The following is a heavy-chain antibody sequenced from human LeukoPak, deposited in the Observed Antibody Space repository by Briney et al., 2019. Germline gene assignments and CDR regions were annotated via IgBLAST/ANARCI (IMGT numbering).Heavy chain of an antibody. Sequence: SETLSLTCTVSGGSVNGYYWNWIRQAPGKGLEWIGFIHYSGLTVYSPSLQSRVSMSVDTSRNQFSLDLSSVTAADTALYYCARDPPEDEWNSLDSWGQGILVTASS. V-gene: IGHV4-59*02. CDR2: IHYSGLT. CDR1: GGSVNGYY. J-gene: IGHJ4*02. CDR3: ARDPPEDEWNSLDS. D-gene: IGHD1-7*01.